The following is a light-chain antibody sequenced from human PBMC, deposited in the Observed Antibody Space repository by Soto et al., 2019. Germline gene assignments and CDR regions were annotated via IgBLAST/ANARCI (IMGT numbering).Light chain of an antibody. J-gene: IGKJ1*01. CDR1: QSVSGY. V-gene: IGKV3-11*01. Sequence: EIVLTQSPVTLSLSQGERATLSCRASQSVSGYVAWYQQKPGQAPRLLIYDASSRANGIPARFTGSGSGTDFSLTISSLDPEDFAVYYCQQRGTWPTFGQGTSVEI. CDR3: QQRGTWPT. CDR2: DAS.